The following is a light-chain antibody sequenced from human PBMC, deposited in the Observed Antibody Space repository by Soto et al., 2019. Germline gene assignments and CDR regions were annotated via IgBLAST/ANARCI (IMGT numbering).Light chain of an antibody. CDR2: GAS. CDR3: QQYNNWPPLT. Sequence: EIVMTQSPATLSVSPGERATLSCRASQSVSNNLAWYQQKPGQAPRLLIFGASTRATGIPVRFSGSGSGTEFTLTITSLQSEDFAVYYCQQYNNWPPLTFGQGTKVEIK. J-gene: IGKJ1*01. V-gene: IGKV3-15*01. CDR1: QSVSNN.